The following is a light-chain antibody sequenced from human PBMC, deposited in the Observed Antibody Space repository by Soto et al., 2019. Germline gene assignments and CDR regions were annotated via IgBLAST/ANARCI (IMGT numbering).Light chain of an antibody. CDR3: QQYDDLPIT. J-gene: IGKJ5*01. CDR2: DAS. V-gene: IGKV1-33*01. CDR1: QDISHY. Sequence: DIQKTQTPSSVSASLGDRVTITFQASQDISHYLNWYQQKPGKALKLLIYDASNLHPGVPSRFRGSGSGTEFSFNITSLQPEDVATYYCQQYDDLPITFGQGTRLEIK.